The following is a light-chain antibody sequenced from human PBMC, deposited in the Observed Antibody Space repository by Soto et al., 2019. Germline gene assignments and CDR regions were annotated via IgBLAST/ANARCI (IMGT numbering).Light chain of an antibody. CDR1: SSNIGNNY. CDR2: ENN. V-gene: IGLV1-51*02. CDR3: GTWDSSLSVLYV. Sequence: QSVLTQAPSVSAVPGQKVTISCSGSSSNIGNNYVSWYQQLPGTAPKLLIYENNKRPSGIPDRFSGSKSGTSATLGITGLQTGDEADYYCGTWDSSLSVLYVFGTGTKVTVL. J-gene: IGLJ1*01.